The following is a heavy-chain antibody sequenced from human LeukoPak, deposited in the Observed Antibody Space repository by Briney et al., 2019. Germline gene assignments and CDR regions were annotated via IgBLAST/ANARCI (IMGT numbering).Heavy chain of an antibody. CDR3: ARGRYDILTGYYVDAFDI. CDR1: GGTFSSYA. D-gene: IGHD3-9*01. J-gene: IGHJ3*02. Sequence: GASVKVSCKASGGTFSSYAISWVRQAPGQGLEWMGGIIPIFGTANYAQKFQGRVTITADESTSTAYMELSSLRSEDTAVYYCARGRYDILTGYYVDAFDIWGQGTMVTVSS. V-gene: IGHV1-69*13. CDR2: IIPIFGTA.